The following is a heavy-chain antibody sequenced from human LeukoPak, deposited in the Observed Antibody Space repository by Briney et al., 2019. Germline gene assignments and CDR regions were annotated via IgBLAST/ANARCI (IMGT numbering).Heavy chain of an antibody. J-gene: IGHJ4*02. CDR1: GFTFDDYA. Sequence: GGSQRLSCAASGFTFDDYAMHWVRQAPGKGLEWVSLISGDGGNTYYADSVKGRFTISRDNTKNSLYLHMNSLRTEDTAFYFCTKDIERWENSPHFDNWGQGTLVTVSS. CDR3: TKDIERWENSPHFDN. D-gene: IGHD1-26*01. V-gene: IGHV3-43*02. CDR2: ISGDGGNT.